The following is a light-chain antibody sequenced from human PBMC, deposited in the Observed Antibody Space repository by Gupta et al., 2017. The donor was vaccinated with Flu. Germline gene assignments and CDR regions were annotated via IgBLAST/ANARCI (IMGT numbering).Light chain of an antibody. CDR3: KQSPQPPLA. CDR2: IVS. V-gene: IGKV2-28*01. Sequence: VTPGEPASISCSSSQSLLHSNGNNYLDWYLQKPGQSPQLPLYIVSHRASGVPDKFSGSGSVTDFTLKISRVAAEDVGVYYCKQSPQPPLAFGGGTKVEIK. J-gene: IGKJ4*01. CDR1: QSLLHSNGNNY.